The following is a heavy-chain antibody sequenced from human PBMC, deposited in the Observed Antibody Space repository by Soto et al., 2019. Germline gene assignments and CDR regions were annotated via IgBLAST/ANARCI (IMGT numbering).Heavy chain of an antibody. Sequence: QVQLQESGPGLVKSSETLSLTCTVSGDSISNYYWSWIRQPPGKGLEWIGYIYYSTTYNPSLTSRVTISIDRPKNQFSLKLSSVTAADTAIYYCARHVDIDQRGMDVWGQGTTVTVSS. CDR3: ARHVDIDQRGMDV. CDR2: IYYST. CDR1: GDSISNYY. D-gene: IGHD5-12*01. J-gene: IGHJ6*02. V-gene: IGHV4-59*08.